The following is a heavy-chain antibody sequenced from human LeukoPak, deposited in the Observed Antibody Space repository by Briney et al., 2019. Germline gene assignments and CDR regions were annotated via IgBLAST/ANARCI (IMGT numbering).Heavy chain of an antibody. CDR3: AKAGSRSSASSDY. D-gene: IGHD6-6*01. V-gene: IGHV1-2*02. J-gene: IGHJ4*02. CDR2: INPNSGDT. CDR1: GYTFTGYY. Sequence: AASVKVSCKASGYTFTGYYMHWVRQAPGQGLEWMGWINPNSGDTDYAQKFQGRVTMTRDTSISTAYVELTSLRSDDAAVYYCAKAGSRSSASSDYWGQGTLVTVSS.